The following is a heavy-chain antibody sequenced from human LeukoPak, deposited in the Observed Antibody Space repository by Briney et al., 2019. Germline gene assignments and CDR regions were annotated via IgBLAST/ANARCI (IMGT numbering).Heavy chain of an antibody. CDR1: GGSISSSSYY. V-gene: IGHV4-39*07. D-gene: IGHD3-22*01. CDR2: IYYSGST. CDR3: ARDGGMGTMIPHY. Sequence: KPSETLSLTCTVSGGSISSSSYYWGWIRQPPGKGLEWIGSIYYSGSTYYNPSLKSRVTISVDTSKNQFSLKLSSVTAADTAAYYCARDGGMGTMIPHYWGQGTLVTVSS. J-gene: IGHJ4*02.